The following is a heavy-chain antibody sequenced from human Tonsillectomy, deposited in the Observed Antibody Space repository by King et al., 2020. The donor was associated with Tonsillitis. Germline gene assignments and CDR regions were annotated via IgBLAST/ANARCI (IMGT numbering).Heavy chain of an antibody. D-gene: IGHD2-15*01. CDR3: ATVLHYCSGGRCYVGPIDY. J-gene: IGHJ4*02. V-gene: IGHV3-7*01. Sequence: VQLVESGGGLVQPGGSLRLSCAASGFTFSSSWMTWVRQAPGKGLEWVANMKQDGSEKNYVDSVKGRFTISRDNAKNSLYLQMNSLRAEDTAVYYCATVLHYCSGGRCYVGPIDYWGQGTLVTVSS. CDR1: GFTFSSSW. CDR2: MKQDGSEK.